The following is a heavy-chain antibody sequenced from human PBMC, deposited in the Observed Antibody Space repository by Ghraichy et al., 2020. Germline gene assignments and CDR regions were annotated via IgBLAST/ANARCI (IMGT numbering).Heavy chain of an antibody. Sequence: SETLSLTCAVSGGSISSGGYSWSWIRQPPGKGLEWMGYIYYSGSTYYNPSLKSRVTISVDTSKNQFSLKLSSVTAADTAVYYCARGLYSGYEEAFDYWGQGTLVTVSS. D-gene: IGHD5-12*01. CDR1: GGSISSGGYS. CDR3: ARGLYSGYEEAFDY. V-gene: IGHV4-30-4*07. J-gene: IGHJ4*02. CDR2: IYYSGST.